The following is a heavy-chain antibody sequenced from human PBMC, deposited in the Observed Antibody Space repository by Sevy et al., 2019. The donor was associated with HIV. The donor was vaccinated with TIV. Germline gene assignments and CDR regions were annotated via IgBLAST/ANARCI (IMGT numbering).Heavy chain of an antibody. CDR2: IYYSGST. J-gene: IGHJ4*02. CDR1: GGSIRSYY. V-gene: IGHV4-59*01. CDR3: ARVGSDWELDY. D-gene: IGHD1-26*01. Sequence: SETLSLTCTVSGGSIRSYYWSWIRQPPGKGLEWIGYIYYSGSTNYNPSLKSRVTISVDTSENQFSRKLSSVTAADTAVYYCARVGSDWELDYWGQGTLVTVSS.